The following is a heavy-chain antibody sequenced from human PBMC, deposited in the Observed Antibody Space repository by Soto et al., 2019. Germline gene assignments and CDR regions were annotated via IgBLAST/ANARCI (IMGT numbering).Heavy chain of an antibody. V-gene: IGHV4-59*01. CDR3: ARDPGSSTGYYGMDV. J-gene: IGHJ6*02. Sequence: SETLSLTCTVAGGSLSSYYWSWIRQHPGKGLEWIGYIYYSGSTNYSPSRKSRVTISVDTSKNQFSLKLSSGTAADTAVYYCARDPGSSTGYYGMDVWGQGTTVTVSS. CDR2: IYYSGST. CDR1: GGSLSSYY. D-gene: IGHD6-6*01.